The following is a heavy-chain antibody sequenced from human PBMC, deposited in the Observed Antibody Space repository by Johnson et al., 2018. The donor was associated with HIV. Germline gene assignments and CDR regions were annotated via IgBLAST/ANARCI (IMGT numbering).Heavy chain of an antibody. Sequence: VQLVESGGGLVQPGGSLRLSCAASGFTVSRNYMNWVRQAPGKGLEWVSVIYSGGSTYYADSVKGRFTISRDNSKNTLYLQMNSLRPEDTAVYYRARDAYYGSGSYSQRNTFDVWGQGTMVAVSS. D-gene: IGHD3-10*01. CDR1: GFTVSRNY. V-gene: IGHV3-66*02. CDR3: ARDAYYGSGSYSQRNTFDV. CDR2: IYSGGST. J-gene: IGHJ3*01.